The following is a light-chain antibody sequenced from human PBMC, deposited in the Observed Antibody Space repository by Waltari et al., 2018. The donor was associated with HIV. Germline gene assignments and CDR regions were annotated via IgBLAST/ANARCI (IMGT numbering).Light chain of an antibody. CDR2: DVF. V-gene: IGLV2-23*02. CDR1: SSDVGGYNF. Sequence: QSALTQPASVSGSPGQSITVSCTGTSSDVGGYNFVSWYQHHPGKAPKLIIFDVFKRPAGVSERFSGSRSGNTASLTVSGLQAEDEADYYCCSYAGSRTWVFGGGTALTVL. J-gene: IGLJ3*02. CDR3: CSYAGSRTWV.